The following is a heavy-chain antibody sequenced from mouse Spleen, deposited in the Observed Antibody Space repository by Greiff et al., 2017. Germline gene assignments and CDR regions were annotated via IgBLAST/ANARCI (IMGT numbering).Heavy chain of an antibody. CDR1: GYTFTSYW. Sequence: VQLQQSGTVLARPGASVKMSCKTSGYTFTSYWMHWVKQRPGQGLEWIGAIYPGNSDTSYNQKFKGKAKLTAVTSASTAYMELSSLTNEDSAVYYCTRSNWVLYYAMDYWGQGTSVTVSS. D-gene: IGHD4-1*01. V-gene: IGHV1-5*01. CDR3: TRSNWVLYYAMDY. J-gene: IGHJ4*01. CDR2: IYPGNSDT.